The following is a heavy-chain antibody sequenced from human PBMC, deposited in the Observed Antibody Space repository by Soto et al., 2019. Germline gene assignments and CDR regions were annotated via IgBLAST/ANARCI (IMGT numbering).Heavy chain of an antibody. CDR1: GGSLFGDY. D-gene: IGHD5-12*01. CDR3: ARARRLENWFDP. J-gene: IGHJ5*02. V-gene: IGHV4-4*07. CDR2: INSDGNT. Sequence: PSETLSLTCTVSGGSLFGDYCTWIRQPAGVGLEWIGRINSDGNTNYSPSLKSRVTMSVDPSRKRFSLNLTSVTAEDTASYFCARARRLENWFDPWGPGIQVTVSS.